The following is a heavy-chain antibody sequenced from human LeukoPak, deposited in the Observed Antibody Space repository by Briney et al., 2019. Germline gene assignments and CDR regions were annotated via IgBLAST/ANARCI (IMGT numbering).Heavy chain of an antibody. CDR2: INHSGST. Sequence: ASETLSLTCAVYGGSFSGYYWSWIRQPPGKGLEWIGEINHSGSTNYNPSLKSRVTISVDTSKNQFSLKLSSVTAADTAVYYCARVNTFSGSNYWGQGTLVTVSS. D-gene: IGHD5-12*01. J-gene: IGHJ4*02. CDR1: GGSFSGYY. CDR3: ARVNTFSGSNY. V-gene: IGHV4-34*01.